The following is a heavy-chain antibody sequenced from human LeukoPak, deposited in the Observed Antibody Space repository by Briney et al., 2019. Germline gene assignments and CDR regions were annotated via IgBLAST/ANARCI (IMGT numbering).Heavy chain of an antibody. Sequence: PGGSLRLSCAASGFTFSTYNMKWFRQAPGKGLEYVSSISSSNSYIYYADSVKGRFTISRDNAKNSLYLQMNSLRAEDTAVYYCARGATNFDYWGQGTLVTVSS. CDR2: ISSSNSYI. V-gene: IGHV3-21*01. J-gene: IGHJ4*02. CDR1: GFTFSTYN. CDR3: ARGATNFDY.